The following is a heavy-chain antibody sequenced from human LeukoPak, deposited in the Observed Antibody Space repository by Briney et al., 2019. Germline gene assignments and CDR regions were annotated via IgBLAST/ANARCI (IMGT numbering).Heavy chain of an antibody. D-gene: IGHD1-26*01. CDR1: KFTFSDYY. J-gene: IGHJ4*02. Sequence: GGSLRLSCAASKFTFSDYYMSWIRQAPGKGLEWASYISTSGSTFHYADSVKGRFTISRDNAKNSLYLQMNSLRAEDTAVYYCARVFTSGSPFDYWGQGTLVTVSS. CDR2: ISTSGSTF. CDR3: ARVFTSGSPFDY. V-gene: IGHV3-11*01.